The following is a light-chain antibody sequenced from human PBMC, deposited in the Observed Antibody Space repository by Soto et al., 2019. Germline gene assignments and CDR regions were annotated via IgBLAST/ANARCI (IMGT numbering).Light chain of an antibody. J-gene: IGKJ3*01. V-gene: IGKV3-11*01. Sequence: EIVLTQSPATLSFSPGERATFSCRASQSVSSLLAWYQQKPGQAPRLLIHDASNRATGIPARFSGNGSGTDFTLTISSLEPEDFAVYYCQQRSHWPITFGPGTKVDIK. CDR3: QQRSHWPIT. CDR1: QSVSSL. CDR2: DAS.